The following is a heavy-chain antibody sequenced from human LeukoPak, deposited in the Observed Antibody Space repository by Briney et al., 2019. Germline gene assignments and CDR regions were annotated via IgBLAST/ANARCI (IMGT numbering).Heavy chain of an antibody. CDR3: ARVGTGAVRGVVGYYYMDV. V-gene: IGHV3-30*07. CDR2: ISYDGSNK. J-gene: IGHJ6*03. CDR1: GFTFSSYA. D-gene: IGHD3-10*01. Sequence: GRSLRLSCAASGFTFSSYAMHWVRQAPGKGLEWVAVISYDGSNKYYADSVKGRFTISRDNAKNSLYLQMNSLRAEDTAVYYCARVGTGAVRGVVGYYYMDVWGKGTTVTVSS.